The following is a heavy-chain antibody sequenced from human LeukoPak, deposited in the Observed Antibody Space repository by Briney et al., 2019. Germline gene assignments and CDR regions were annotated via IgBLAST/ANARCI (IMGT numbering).Heavy chain of an antibody. J-gene: IGHJ4*02. CDR2: INPNTGGT. V-gene: IGHV1-2*02. CDR1: GYTLSAYY. D-gene: IGHD1-26*01. CDR3: ATGGGEGGSYFDY. Sequence: ASVKVSCKGSGYTLSAYYMHWVRRAPGQGLEWMGWINPNTGGTNYAQKFQGRVTMTRDTSISTDYMELSSLRSEDTAVYYCATGGGEGGSYFDYWGQGTLVTVSS.